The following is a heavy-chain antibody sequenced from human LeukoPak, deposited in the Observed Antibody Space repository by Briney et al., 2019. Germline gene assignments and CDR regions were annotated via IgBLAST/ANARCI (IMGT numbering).Heavy chain of an antibody. CDR3: ARGRSGWYKSSSVFDY. J-gene: IGHJ4*02. V-gene: IGHV4-39*01. D-gene: IGHD6-19*01. CDR2: IYYSGST. CDR1: GGSISSSSYY. Sequence: SETLSLTCTVSGGSISSSSYYWGWLRQPPGRGREWIGSIYYSGSTYYNPSLKSRVTISVDTSKNQFSLKLSSVTAADTAVYYCARGRSGWYKSSSVFDYWGQGTLVTVSS.